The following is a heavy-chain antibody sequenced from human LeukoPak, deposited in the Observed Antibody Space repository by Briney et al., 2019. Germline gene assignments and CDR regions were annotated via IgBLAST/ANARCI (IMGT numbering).Heavy chain of an antibody. D-gene: IGHD2-2*01. J-gene: IGHJ4*02. CDR1: GYTFTNYW. CDR3: ARQYQDYFDY. V-gene: IGHV5-51*01. CDR2: IYPGDSDT. Sequence: GESLKISCKASGYTFTNYWIGWVRQMPGKGLEWMGIIYPGDSDTRYSPSFRGQVIISADKSISTAYLQWSSLKASDTAMYYCARQYQDYFDYWGQGTLVTVSS.